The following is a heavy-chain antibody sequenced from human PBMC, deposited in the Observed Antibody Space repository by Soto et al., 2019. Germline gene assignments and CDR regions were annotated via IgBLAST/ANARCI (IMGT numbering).Heavy chain of an antibody. CDR3: AHRPTSTEDFYFDY. CDR1: GFSLTTSGVA. V-gene: IGHV2-5*01. J-gene: IGHJ4*02. CDR2: IYWNDDK. Sequence: GSGPTLVNPTQTLTLTCSFSGFSLTTSGVAVGWFRQPPGKTPEWLSLIYWNDDKRYSPSLRSRLIVTGDSSKNQVVLTLADADTADSGTYYCAHRPTSTEDFYFDYWGQGTLVTVSS.